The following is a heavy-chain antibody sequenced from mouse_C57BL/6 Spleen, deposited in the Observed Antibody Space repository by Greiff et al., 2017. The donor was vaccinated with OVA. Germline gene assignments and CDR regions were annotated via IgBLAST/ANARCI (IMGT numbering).Heavy chain of an antibody. CDR2: ISNLAYSI. Sequence: EVKLVESGGGLVQPGGSLKLSCAASGFTFSDYGMAWVRQAPRKGPEWVAFISNLAYSIYYADTVTGRFTISRENAKNTLYLEMSSLRSEDTAMDYCAREYYGSRGFAYWGQGTLVTVAA. D-gene: IGHD1-1*01. CDR1: GFTFSDYG. J-gene: IGHJ3*01. CDR3: AREYYGSRGFAY. V-gene: IGHV5-15*04.